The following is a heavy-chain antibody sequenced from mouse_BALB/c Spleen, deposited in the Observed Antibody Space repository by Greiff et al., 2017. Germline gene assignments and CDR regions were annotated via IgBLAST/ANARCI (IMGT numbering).Heavy chain of an antibody. CDR2: IHYSGST. CDR1: GYSITSGYS. Sequence: DVQLQESGPDLVKPSQSLSLTCTVTGYSITSGYSWHWIRQFPGNKLEWMGYIHYSGSTNYNPSLKSRISITRDTSKNQFFLQLNSVTTEDTATYYCARGYYGSSPWYFDVWGAGTTVTVSS. J-gene: IGHJ1*01. D-gene: IGHD1-1*01. CDR3: ARGYYGSSPWYFDV. V-gene: IGHV3-1*02.